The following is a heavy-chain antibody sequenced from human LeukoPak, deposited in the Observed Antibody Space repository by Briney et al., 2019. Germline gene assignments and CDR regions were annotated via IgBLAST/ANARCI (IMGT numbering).Heavy chain of an antibody. Sequence: GGSLRLSCAASGFTFDDYAMHWVRQAPGKGLEWVSGISWNSGSIGYADSVKGRFTISRDNAKNSLYLQMNSLRAEDTALYYCAKDYGSGTSWDYYYGMDVWGQGTTVTVSS. CDR2: ISWNSGSI. J-gene: IGHJ6*02. D-gene: IGHD3-10*01. CDR1: GFTFDDYA. V-gene: IGHV3-9*01. CDR3: AKDYGSGTSWDYYYGMDV.